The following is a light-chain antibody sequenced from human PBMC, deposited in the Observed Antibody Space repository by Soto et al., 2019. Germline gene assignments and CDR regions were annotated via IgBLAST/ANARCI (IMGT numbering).Light chain of an antibody. CDR2: YDT. Sequence: SYELTQPPSVSVAPGKTAMIACGGSSVENNRVHWYQQKPGQAPVLVIYYDTDRPSGIPERFSGSSSGNTATLTISRVEAGDEADYYCQVWDSTIDHVVFGGGTKVTVL. CDR1: SVENNR. V-gene: IGLV3-21*04. J-gene: IGLJ2*01. CDR3: QVWDSTIDHVV.